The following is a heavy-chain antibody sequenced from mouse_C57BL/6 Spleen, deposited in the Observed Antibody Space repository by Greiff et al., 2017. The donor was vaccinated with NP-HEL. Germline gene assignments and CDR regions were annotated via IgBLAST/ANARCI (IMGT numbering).Heavy chain of an antibody. CDR1: GFTFTDYY. CDR2: IRNKANGYTT. D-gene: IGHD1-1*01. V-gene: IGHV7-3*01. Sequence: EVNVVESGGGLVQPGGSLSLSCAASGFTFTDYYMSWVRQPPGKALEWLGFIRNKANGYTTEYSASVKGRFTISRDNSQSILYLQMNALRAEDSATYYCARYEGGLLHPFAYWGQGTLVTVSA. CDR3: ARYEGGLLHPFAY. J-gene: IGHJ3*01.